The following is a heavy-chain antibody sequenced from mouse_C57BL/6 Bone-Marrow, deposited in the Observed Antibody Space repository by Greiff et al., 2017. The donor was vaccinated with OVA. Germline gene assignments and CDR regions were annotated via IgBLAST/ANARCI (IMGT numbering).Heavy chain of an antibody. J-gene: IGHJ4*01. D-gene: IGHD2-5*01. CDR2: IDPETGGP. V-gene: IGHV1-15*01. CDR3: TRGYSNYYDMDY. Sequence: QVQLQQSGAELVRPGASVTLSCKASGYTFTDYEMHWVKQTPVHGLEWIGVIDPETGGPAYNQKFKGKAILTAAKSSSTAYMELRGLTYEDSAVYYGTRGYSNYYDMDYEDQGKSVTVSA. CDR1: GYTFTDYE.